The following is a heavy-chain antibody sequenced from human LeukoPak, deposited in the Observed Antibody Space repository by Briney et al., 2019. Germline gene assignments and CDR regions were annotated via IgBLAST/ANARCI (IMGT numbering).Heavy chain of an antibody. CDR3: AKGGVATVDYFDH. J-gene: IGHJ4*02. Sequence: PGRSLRLSCAASGFTFSSYGMHWVCQAPGKGLEWVAVISYDGRNKYYADSVKGRFTISRDDSKNTLYLQMNSLRVEDTAVYYCAKGGVATVDYFDHWGQGTLVTVSS. CDR1: GFTFSSYG. CDR2: ISYDGRNK. D-gene: IGHD5-12*01. V-gene: IGHV3-30*18.